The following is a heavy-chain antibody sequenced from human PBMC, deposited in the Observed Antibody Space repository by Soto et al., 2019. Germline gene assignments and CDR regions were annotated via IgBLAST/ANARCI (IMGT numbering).Heavy chain of an antibody. J-gene: IGHJ3*02. CDR3: ARDKRGYCGSGSYYNDAFDI. CDR1: GFTFSDYY. D-gene: IGHD3-10*01. V-gene: IGHV3-11*06. Sequence: PGGSLRLSCAASGFTFSDYYMSWIRQAPGKGLEWVSYISSSSSYTNYADSVKGRFTISRDNAKNSLYLQMNSLRAEDTAVYYCARDKRGYCGSGSYYNDAFDIWGQGTMVTVSS. CDR2: ISSSSSYT.